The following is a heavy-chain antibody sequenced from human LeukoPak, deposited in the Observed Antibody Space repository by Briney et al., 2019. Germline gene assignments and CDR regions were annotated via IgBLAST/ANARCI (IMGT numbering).Heavy chain of an antibody. V-gene: IGHV1-69*01. CDR2: IIPIFGTA. CDR1: GGTFSSYA. Sequence: GSAVKVSCKASGGTFSSYAISWVRQAPGQGLEWVGVIIPIFGTANYAQKFQGRVTTTADESTSTAYMELSSLRSEDTAVYYCARDGQSSGSRDYWGQGTLVTVSS. CDR3: ARDGQSSGSRDY. J-gene: IGHJ4*02. D-gene: IGHD1-26*01.